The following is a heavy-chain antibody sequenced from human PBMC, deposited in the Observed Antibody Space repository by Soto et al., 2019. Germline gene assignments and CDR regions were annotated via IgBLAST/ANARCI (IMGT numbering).Heavy chain of an antibody. D-gene: IGHD6-19*01. Sequence: VPVEVPRQASGYALSTYGFCRVGPAPGQGLEWMGWINAYNGNTNYAQKLQGRVTMTTDTSTSTAYMALRSLRSDDTAVYYCARDPVAGTYFDYWGQGDLVTVSS. V-gene: IGHV1-18*01. CDR2: INAYNGNT. J-gene: IGHJ4*02. CDR3: ARDPVAGTYFDY. CDR1: GYALSTYG.